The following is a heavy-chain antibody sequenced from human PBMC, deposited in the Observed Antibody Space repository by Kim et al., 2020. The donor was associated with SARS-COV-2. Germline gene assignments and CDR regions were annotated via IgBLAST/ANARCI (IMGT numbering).Heavy chain of an antibody. J-gene: IGHJ4*02. Sequence: GGSLRLSCAASGFTFSSYGMHWVRQAPGKGLEWVAVISYDGSNKYYADSEKGRFTISRDNSKNTLYLQMNSLRAEATAVYYCAKDGWGNYDSSCYYVPLLDYWGQGTLVTVST. CDR1: GFTFSSYG. CDR2: ISYDGSNK. V-gene: IGHV3-30*18. D-gene: IGHD3-22*01. CDR3: AKDGWGNYDSSCYYVPLLDY.